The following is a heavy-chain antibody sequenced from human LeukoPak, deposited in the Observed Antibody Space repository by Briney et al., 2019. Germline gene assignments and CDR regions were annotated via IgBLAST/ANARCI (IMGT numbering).Heavy chain of an antibody. CDR2: IWYDGSNK. Sequence: PGGSLRLSCAASGFTFSSYGMHWVRQAPGKGLEWVAVIWYDGSNKYYADSVEGRFTISRDNSKNTLYLQMNSLRAEDTAVYYCARDRSVVVVASDAFDIWGQGTMVTVSS. CDR1: GFTFSSYG. CDR3: ARDRSVVVVASDAFDI. V-gene: IGHV3-33*01. J-gene: IGHJ3*02. D-gene: IGHD3-22*01.